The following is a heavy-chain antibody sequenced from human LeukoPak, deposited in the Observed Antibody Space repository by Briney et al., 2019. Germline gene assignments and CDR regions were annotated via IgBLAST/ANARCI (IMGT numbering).Heavy chain of an antibody. D-gene: IGHD5-24*01. Sequence: SQTLSLTCAISGDSVSRNSAAWNWIRQSPSRGLEWLGRTYYRSKWYNDYAVTVESRITINPDTSKNQFSLQLNSVTPEDTAVYYCARADGDRDGYNFWFDPWGQGTLVTVSS. CDR2: TYYRSKWYN. V-gene: IGHV6-1*01. J-gene: IGHJ5*02. CDR1: GDSVSRNSAA. CDR3: ARADGDRDGYNFWFDP.